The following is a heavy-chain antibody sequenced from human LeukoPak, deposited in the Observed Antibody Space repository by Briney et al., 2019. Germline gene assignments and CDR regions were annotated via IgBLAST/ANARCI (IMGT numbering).Heavy chain of an antibody. D-gene: IGHD1-14*01. CDR2: TSSGGSTI. Sequence: GGSLRLSCAASGFTFSSYSMNWVRQAPGKGLEWVSYTSSGGSTIYYADSVRGRFTISRDTAKNSLYLEMNSLRDEDTAMYYCVRGDQEASEPAFDYWGQGTLVTVSS. CDR3: VRGDQEASEPAFDY. J-gene: IGHJ4*02. CDR1: GFTFSSYS. V-gene: IGHV3-48*02.